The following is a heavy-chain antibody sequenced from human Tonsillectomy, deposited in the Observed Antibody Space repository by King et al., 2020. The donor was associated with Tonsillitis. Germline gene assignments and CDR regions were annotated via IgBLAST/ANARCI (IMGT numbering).Heavy chain of an antibody. Sequence: VQLVESGGGVVQPGRSLRLSCAASGFTFSSYGMHWVRQAPGKGLEWVGVIWYDGSNKYYADSVKGRFIISRDNSNNTLYLQMNSLRAEDTAVYYCARDHCGGDCYHDFDTWGQGTLVTVSS. CDR1: GFTFSSYG. D-gene: IGHD2-21*02. CDR2: IWYDGSNK. CDR3: ARDHCGGDCYHDFDT. J-gene: IGHJ3*02. V-gene: IGHV3-33*08.